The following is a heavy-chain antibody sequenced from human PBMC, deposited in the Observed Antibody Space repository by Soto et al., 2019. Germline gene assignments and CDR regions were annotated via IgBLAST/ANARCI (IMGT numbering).Heavy chain of an antibody. Sequence: GASVKVSCKASGSTFTSYGINWVRQAPGQGLERIGWISAYNGNTNYAQKLQGRVTMTTDTSTSTAYMELRSLRSDDTAVYYSARGRSSYDFWSGTLDYMDVWGKGTTVTVSS. CDR1: GSTFTSYG. J-gene: IGHJ6*03. CDR3: ARGRSSYDFWSGTLDYMDV. V-gene: IGHV1-18*01. CDR2: ISAYNGNT. D-gene: IGHD3-3*01.